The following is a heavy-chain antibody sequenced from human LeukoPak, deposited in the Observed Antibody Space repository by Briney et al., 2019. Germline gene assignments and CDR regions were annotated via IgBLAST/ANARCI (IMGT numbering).Heavy chain of an antibody. CDR3: AKEDAVGYYDSSGHPWH. J-gene: IGHJ1*01. CDR2: ISGSGGST. D-gene: IGHD3-22*01. V-gene: IGHV3-23*01. Sequence: PGGSLRLSCAASGFTFSSYAMSWVRQAPGKGLEWVSAISGSGGSTYYADSVKGRFTISRDNSKNTLYLQMNSLRAEDTAVYYCAKEDAVGYYDSSGHPWHWGQGTLVTVSS. CDR1: GFTFSSYA.